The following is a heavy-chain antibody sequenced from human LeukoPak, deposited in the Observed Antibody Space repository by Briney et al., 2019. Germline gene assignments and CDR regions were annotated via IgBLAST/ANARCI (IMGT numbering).Heavy chain of an antibody. Sequence: SETLSLTCTVSGGSISSYYWSWIRQPPGKGLEWIGYIYYSGSTNYNPSLKSRVIISVDTSKNQFSLKLSSVTAADTAVYYCARGSAYSNYGPFDYWGQGTLVTVSS. J-gene: IGHJ4*02. D-gene: IGHD4-11*01. CDR2: IYYSGST. V-gene: IGHV4-59*12. CDR1: GGSISSYY. CDR3: ARGSAYSNYGPFDY.